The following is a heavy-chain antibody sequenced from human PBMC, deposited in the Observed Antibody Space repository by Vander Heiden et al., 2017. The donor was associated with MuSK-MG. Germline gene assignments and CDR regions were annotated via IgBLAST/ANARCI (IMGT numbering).Heavy chain of an antibody. V-gene: IGHV3-7*03. CDR1: GFTLSSYW. D-gene: IGHD3-16*02. J-gene: IGHJ4*02. CDR3: ARLDYIWGSYRAFGY. Sequence: EVQLVESGGGLVQPGGSLRLSCAASGFTLSSYWMSWVRQAPGKGLEWVANIKQDGSEKYYVDSVKGRFTISRDNAKNSLYLQMNSLRAEDTAVYYCARLDYIWGSYRAFGYWGQGTLVTVSS. CDR2: IKQDGSEK.